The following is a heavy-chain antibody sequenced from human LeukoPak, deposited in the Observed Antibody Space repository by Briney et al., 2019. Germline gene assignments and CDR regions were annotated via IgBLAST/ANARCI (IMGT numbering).Heavy chain of an antibody. CDR2: FVVGSGNT. Sequence: GTSVKVSCKASGFTFTSSAVQWVRQARGQRLEWIGWFVVGSGNTNYAQKFQERVTITRDMSTSTAYMELSSLRSEDTAVYYCAADYCSGGSCYSGWFDPWGQGTLVTVSS. J-gene: IGHJ5*02. D-gene: IGHD2-15*01. V-gene: IGHV1-58*01. CDR1: GFTFTSSA. CDR3: AADYCSGGSCYSGWFDP.